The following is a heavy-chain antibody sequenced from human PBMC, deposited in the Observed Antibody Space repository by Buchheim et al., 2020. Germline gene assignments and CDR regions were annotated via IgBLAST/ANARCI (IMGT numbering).Heavy chain of an antibody. CDR3: ARDRPEYYGSGSYSHYYGMDV. Sequence: QVQLQESGPGLVKPSQTLSLTCTVSGGSISSGGYYWSWIRQHPGKGLEWIGYIYYSGSTYYNPSLKSRVTISVDTSKNQFSLKLSSVTAADTAVYYCARDRPEYYGSGSYSHYYGMDVWGQGTT. V-gene: IGHV4-30-4*08. CDR1: GGSISSGGYY. CDR2: IYYSGST. J-gene: IGHJ6*02. D-gene: IGHD3-10*01.